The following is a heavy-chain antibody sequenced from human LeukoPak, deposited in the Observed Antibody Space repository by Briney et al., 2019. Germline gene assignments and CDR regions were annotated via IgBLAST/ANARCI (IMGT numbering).Heavy chain of an antibody. J-gene: IGHJ4*02. V-gene: IGHV5-51*01. CDR3: ARRGAYYDSSGYYPGH. Sequence: GESLKISCKGSGYSFTSYWIGWVRQMPGKGLEWMGIIYPGDSDTRYSPSFQGQVTISADKSISTAYLQWSSLKASDTAMYYCARRGAYYDSSGYYPGHWGQGTLVTVSS. CDR2: IYPGDSDT. CDR1: GYSFTSYW. D-gene: IGHD3-22*01.